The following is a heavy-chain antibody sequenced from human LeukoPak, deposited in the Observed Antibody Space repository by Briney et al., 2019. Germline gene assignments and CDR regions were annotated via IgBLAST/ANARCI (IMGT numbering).Heavy chain of an antibody. CDR2: FYTSGST. J-gene: IGHJ6*03. Sequence: SQTLSLTCTVPGGSISSGSYYWTWIRQPAGKGLEWIGRFYTSGSTKYNPSLKSRVTISVDTSKNQFSLELTSVTAADTAVYYCARAVPGYDSNVSYEYYYYFYMDVWGKGTTVTISS. CDR3: ARAVPGYDSNVSYEYYYYFYMDV. V-gene: IGHV4-61*02. CDR1: GGSISSGSYY. D-gene: IGHD3-22*01.